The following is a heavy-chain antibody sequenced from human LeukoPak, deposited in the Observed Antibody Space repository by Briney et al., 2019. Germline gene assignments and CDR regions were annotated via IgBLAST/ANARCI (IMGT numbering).Heavy chain of an antibody. Sequence: GGSLRLSCAASGFTFSSYSMNWVRQAPGKGREWVSSISSSSIYIYYADSVKGRFTISRDNAKNTLYRHLNSLRAEDTAVYYCAKGKGPTANWYFDVWGRGTLVTVSS. CDR2: ISSSSIYI. V-gene: IGHV3-21*04. CDR1: GFTFSSYS. D-gene: IGHD2-21*02. J-gene: IGHJ2*01. CDR3: AKGKGPTANWYFDV.